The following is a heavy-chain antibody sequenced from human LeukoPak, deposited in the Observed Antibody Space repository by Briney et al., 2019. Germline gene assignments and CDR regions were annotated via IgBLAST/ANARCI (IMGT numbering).Heavy chain of an antibody. D-gene: IGHD3-10*01. V-gene: IGHV3-23*01. CDR1: GFTFSSYA. CDR3: AKGDAGSYYLYNWFDP. Sequence: GVSLRLSCAASGFTFSSYAMSWVRQAPGKGLEWVSAISGSGGSTYYADSVKGRFTISRDNSKNTLYLQMNSLRAEDTAVYYCAKGDAGSYYLYNWFDPWGQGTLVTVSS. CDR2: ISGSGGST. J-gene: IGHJ5*02.